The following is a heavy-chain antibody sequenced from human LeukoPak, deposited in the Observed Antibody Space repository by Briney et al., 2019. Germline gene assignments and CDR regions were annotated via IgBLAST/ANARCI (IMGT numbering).Heavy chain of an antibody. D-gene: IGHD5-12*01. V-gene: IGHV3-48*03. Sequence: TGGSLRLSCAASGFTFSSYEMNWIRQAPGKGLEWVSYISSSSSTIYYADSGKGRFTISRDNAKNSLSLQLSSLRGEDTAVYYCARGISYSSGYDFTLAYWGQGSLVTVSS. CDR3: ARGISYSSGYDFTLAY. CDR1: GFTFSSYE. J-gene: IGHJ4*02. CDR2: ISSSSSTI.